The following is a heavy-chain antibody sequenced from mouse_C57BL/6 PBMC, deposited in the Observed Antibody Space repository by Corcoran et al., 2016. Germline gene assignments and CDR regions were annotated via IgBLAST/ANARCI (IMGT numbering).Heavy chain of an antibody. J-gene: IGHJ4*01. CDR2: ISYDGSN. Sequence: DVQLQESGPGLVKPSQSLSLTCSVTGYSITSGYYWNWIRQFPGNKLEWMGYISYDGSNNYNPSLKNRISITRDTSKNQFFLKLNSVTTEDTATYYCARVEDGGAMDYWGQGTSVTVSS. CDR3: ARVEDGGAMDY. CDR1: GYSITSGYY. V-gene: IGHV3-6*01.